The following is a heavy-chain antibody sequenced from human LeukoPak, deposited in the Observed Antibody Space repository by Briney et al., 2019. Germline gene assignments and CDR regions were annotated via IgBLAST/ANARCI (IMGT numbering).Heavy chain of an antibody. Sequence: GRSLRLSCAASGFTFSSYGMHWVRQAPGKGLEWVAVIWYDGSNKYCADSVKGRFTISRDNSKNTLYLQMNSLRAEDTAVYYCARGGSSWYVEYFDYWGQGTLVTVSS. CDR3: ARGGSSWYVEYFDY. CDR1: GFTFSSYG. V-gene: IGHV3-33*01. CDR2: IWYDGSNK. J-gene: IGHJ4*02. D-gene: IGHD6-13*01.